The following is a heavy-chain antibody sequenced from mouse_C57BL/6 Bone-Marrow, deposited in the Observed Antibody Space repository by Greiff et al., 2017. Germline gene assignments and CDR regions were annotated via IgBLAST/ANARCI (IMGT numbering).Heavy chain of an antibody. V-gene: IGHV14-4*01. CDR2: IDPENGDT. CDR3: TPYGKFAY. J-gene: IGHJ2*01. D-gene: IGHD2-1*01. Sequence: EVQLQQSGAELVRPGASVKLSCTASGFNIKDDYMHWVKQRPEQGLEWIGWIDPENGDTKYAPKFPGKATITADTSSNTAYLQLSSLTSEDTAVYYYTPYGKFAYWGQGTTVTVSA. CDR1: GFNIKDDY.